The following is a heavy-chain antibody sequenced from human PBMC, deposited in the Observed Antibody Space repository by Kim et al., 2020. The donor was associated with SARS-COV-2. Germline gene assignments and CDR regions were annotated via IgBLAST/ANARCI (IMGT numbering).Heavy chain of an antibody. J-gene: IGHJ6*03. V-gene: IGHV3-7*01. D-gene: IGHD3-3*01. CDR1: GFTFSSYW. Sequence: GGSLRLSCAASGFTFSSYWMSWVRQAPGKGLEWVANIKQDGSEKYYVDSVKGRFTISRDNAKNSLYLQMNSLRAEDTAVYYCARFPRFLEWLSGYYYYYMDVWGKGTTVTVSS. CDR2: IKQDGSEK. CDR3: ARFPRFLEWLSGYYYYYMDV.